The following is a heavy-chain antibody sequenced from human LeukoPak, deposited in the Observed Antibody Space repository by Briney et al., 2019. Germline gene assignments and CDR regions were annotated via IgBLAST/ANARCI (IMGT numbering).Heavy chain of an antibody. Sequence: GGSLRLSCAASGFTLSTSWMHWVRQAPGEGLEWVAVIWYDGSNKYYADSVKGRFTISRDNSKNTLYLQMNSLRAEDTAVYYCARDGVVVVAATRWSYYYYGMDVWGQGTTVTVSS. CDR2: IWYDGSNK. J-gene: IGHJ6*02. V-gene: IGHV3-33*01. CDR3: ARDGVVVVAATRWSYYYYGMDV. D-gene: IGHD2-15*01. CDR1: GFTLSTSW.